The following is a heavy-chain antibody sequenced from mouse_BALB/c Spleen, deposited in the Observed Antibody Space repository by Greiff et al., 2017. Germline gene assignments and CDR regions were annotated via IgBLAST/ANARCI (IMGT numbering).Heavy chain of an antibody. J-gene: IGHJ2*01. Sequence: EVKLQESGAELVKPGASVKLSCTASGFNIKDTYMHWVKQRPEQGLEWIGRIDPANGNTKYDPKFQGKATITADTSSNTAYLQLSSLTSEDTAVYYCASGTRDYWGQGTTLTVSS. D-gene: IGHD3-3*01. CDR2: IDPANGNT. V-gene: IGHV14-3*02. CDR3: ASGTRDY. CDR1: GFNIKDTY.